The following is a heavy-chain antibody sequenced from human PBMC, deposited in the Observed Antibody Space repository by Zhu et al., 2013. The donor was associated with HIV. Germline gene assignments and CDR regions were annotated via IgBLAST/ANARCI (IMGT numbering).Heavy chain of an antibody. D-gene: IGHD5-18*01. CDR1: GYTFTGYY. J-gene: IGHJ6*03. CDR3: ARAGYSYGGGNYYYMDV. V-gene: IGHV1-2*02. Sequence: QVQLVQSGAEVKKPGASVKVPCKASGYTFTGYYMHWVRQAPGQGLEWMGWINPNSGGTNYAQKFQGRVTMTRDTSVSTAYMELSRLRSDDTAVYYCARAGYSYGGGNYYYMDVWGKGTTVTVSS. CDR2: INPNSGGT.